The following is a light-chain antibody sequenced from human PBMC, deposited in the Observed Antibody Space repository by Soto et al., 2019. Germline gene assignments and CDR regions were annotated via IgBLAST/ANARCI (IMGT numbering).Light chain of an antibody. CDR1: SSDVGGYNY. V-gene: IGLV2-8*01. CDR2: EAN. J-gene: IGLJ1*01. CDR3: CLYGGGLPYL. Sequence: QSVLTQPPSASGSPGQSVTISSTGTSSDVGGYNYVSWYQQHPGKTPKLMIFEANKRPSGVSNRISGSKSGNTASLTTSGLKVEDVADYYCCLYGGGLPYLFGTGTEFAVL.